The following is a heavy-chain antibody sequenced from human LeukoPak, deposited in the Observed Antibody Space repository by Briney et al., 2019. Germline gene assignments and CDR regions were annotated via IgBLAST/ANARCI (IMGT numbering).Heavy chain of an antibody. CDR1: GGTINSVDFY. V-gene: IGHV4-30-4*01. CDR3: ARSSSGTWSIDS. CDR2: TSNSGNT. Sequence: SQTLSFTCTGSGGTINSVDFYWRSIRQPPGKGLEWIGYTSNSGNTNYKPSLKRRVSMSVDTSKSHFSLKLSSVTAADTAMCYCARSSSGTWSIDSWGQGTLVTVSS. J-gene: IGHJ4*02. D-gene: IGHD1-26*01.